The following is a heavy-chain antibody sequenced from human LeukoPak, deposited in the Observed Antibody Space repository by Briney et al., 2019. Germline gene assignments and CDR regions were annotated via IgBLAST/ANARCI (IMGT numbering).Heavy chain of an antibody. D-gene: IGHD5-12*01. CDR2: IGGGSTI. CDR1: GFTFGSSE. V-gene: IGHV3-48*03. J-gene: IGHJ5*02. CDR3: DYLVT. Sequence: PGRSLRLSCALAGFTFGSSEINWMRPTPEKRLEWVSSIGGGSTIHYADSVRGRFTVSRDSVKTLVYLQMNSLRDEDTAVYYCDYLVTWGQWTQVTVSS.